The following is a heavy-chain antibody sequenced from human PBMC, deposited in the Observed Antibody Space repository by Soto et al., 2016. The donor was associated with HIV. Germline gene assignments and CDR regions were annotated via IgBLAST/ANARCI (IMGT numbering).Heavy chain of an antibody. CDR2: ISWNSGSI. J-gene: IGHJ4*02. D-gene: IGHD6-19*01. CDR1: GFTFDDYA. CDR3: AKERIAVAVQGTGFDY. V-gene: IGHV3-9*03. Sequence: EVQLVESGGGLVQPGRSLRLSCAASGFTFDDYAMHWVRQAPGKGLEWVSGISWNSGSIGYADSVKGRFTISRDNAKNSLYLQMNSLRAEDMALYYCAKERIAVAVQGTGFDYWGQGTLVTVSS.